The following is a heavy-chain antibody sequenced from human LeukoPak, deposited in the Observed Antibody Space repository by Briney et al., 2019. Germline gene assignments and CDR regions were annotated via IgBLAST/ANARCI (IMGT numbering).Heavy chain of an antibody. J-gene: IGHJ4*02. Sequence: GGSLRLSCAASGFTVSSNYMSWVRQAPGKGLEWVSIIYGGGSTFYADSVKGIFIISRDNSKNTLYLQMNSLRVEDTALYYCARESAAAVGKGYWGQGTLVTVSS. D-gene: IGHD6-13*01. CDR2: IYGGGST. V-gene: IGHV3-66*01. CDR1: GFTVSSNY. CDR3: ARESAAAVGKGY.